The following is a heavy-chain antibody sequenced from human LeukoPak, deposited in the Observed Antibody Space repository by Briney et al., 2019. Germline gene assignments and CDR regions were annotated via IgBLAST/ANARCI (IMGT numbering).Heavy chain of an antibody. V-gene: IGHV1-69*13. J-gene: IGHJ5*02. D-gene: IGHD6-19*01. CDR1: GGTFSSYA. CDR2: IIPIFGTA. Sequence: SVKVSCKASGGTFSSYAITWVRQAPGQGLEWMGGIIPIFGTANYAQKFQGRVTITADESTSTAYMELSSLRSEDTAVYYCARDPGAYSSGWYVYNWFDPWGQGTLVTVSS. CDR3: ARDPGAYSSGWYVYNWFDP.